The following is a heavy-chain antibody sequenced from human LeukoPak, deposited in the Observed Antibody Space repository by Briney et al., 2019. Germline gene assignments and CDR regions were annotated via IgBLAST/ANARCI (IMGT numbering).Heavy chain of an antibody. CDR1: GVSFTSYA. Sequence: GGSLRLSCAASGVSFTSYAISWVRRAPGKGLEWISAISGPGSTTYYADSVKGRFTISRDNSKNTLYLQMNSLRGEDTAVYYCARGHSELQATSYYYYGMDVWGQGTTVTVSS. J-gene: IGHJ6*02. D-gene: IGHD5-24*01. CDR2: ISGPGSTT. CDR3: ARGHSELQATSYYYYGMDV. V-gene: IGHV3-23*01.